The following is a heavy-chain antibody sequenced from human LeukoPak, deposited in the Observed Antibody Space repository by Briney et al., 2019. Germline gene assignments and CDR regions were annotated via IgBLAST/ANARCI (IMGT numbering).Heavy chain of an antibody. D-gene: IGHD1-26*01. CDR3: ARKQWELGAFDI. CDR1: GFTVSSNY. CDR2: IYSGGST. Sequence: SGGSLRLSCAASGFTVSSNYMSWVRQAPGKGLEWVSVIYSGGSTYYADSVKGRFTISRDNSKNTLYLQMNSLRAEDAAVYYCARKQWELGAFDIWGQGTMVTVSS. V-gene: IGHV3-53*01. J-gene: IGHJ3*02.